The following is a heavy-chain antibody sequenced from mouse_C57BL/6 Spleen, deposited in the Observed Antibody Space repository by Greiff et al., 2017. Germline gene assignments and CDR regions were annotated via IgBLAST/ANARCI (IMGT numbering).Heavy chain of an antibody. CDR3: ARDIYYDYGGEAY. CDR2: ISNGGGST. Sequence: EVQLVESGGGLVQPGGSLKLSCAASGFTFSDYYMYWVRQTPEKRLEWVAYISNGGGSTYYPDTVKGRFTISRDNAKNTLYLQMSRLKSEDTAMYACARDIYYDYGGEAYWGQGTLVTVAA. J-gene: IGHJ3*01. V-gene: IGHV5-12*01. D-gene: IGHD2-4*01. CDR1: GFTFSDYY.